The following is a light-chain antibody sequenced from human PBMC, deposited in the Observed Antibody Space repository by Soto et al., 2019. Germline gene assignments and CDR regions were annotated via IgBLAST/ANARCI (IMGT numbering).Light chain of an antibody. CDR2: AAT. V-gene: IGKV1-27*01. CDR1: QGVSYS. Sequence: DIQMTQSPSSLSASVGDRVTITCRASQGVSYSLAWYQQKPGKVPKLLIYAATTLQSGVPSRFTGSGFGTEFTLTISSLQPEDVATYYCQKYNNAPLTVGGGTKVEIK. J-gene: IGKJ4*01. CDR3: QKYNNAPLT.